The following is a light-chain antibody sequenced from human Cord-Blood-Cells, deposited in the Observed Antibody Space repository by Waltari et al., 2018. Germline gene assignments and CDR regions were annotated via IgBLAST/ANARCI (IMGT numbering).Light chain of an antibody. Sequence: SALTQPASVSGSPGQSITISSTGTSSDAGSYNLVSWYQQHPGKAPKLMIYEGSKRPSVVSNRFSGSKSGNTASLTISGLQAEDEADYYCCSYAGSSTYVFGTGTKVTVL. V-gene: IGLV2-23*01. CDR1: SSDAGSYNL. CDR2: EGS. CDR3: CSYAGSSTYV. J-gene: IGLJ1*01.